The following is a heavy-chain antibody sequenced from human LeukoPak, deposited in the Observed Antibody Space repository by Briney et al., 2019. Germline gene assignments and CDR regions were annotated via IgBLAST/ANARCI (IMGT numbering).Heavy chain of an antibody. J-gene: IGHJ4*02. CDR1: GYTFTSYY. V-gene: IGHV1-18*04. Sequence: GASVKVSCKASGYTFTSYYIHWVRQAPGQGLERMGWISAYNGNTNYAQKLQGRVTMTTDTSTSTAYMELRSLRSDDTAVYYCARGGSYYDSSSYYFDYWGQGTLVTVSS. D-gene: IGHD3-22*01. CDR2: ISAYNGNT. CDR3: ARGGSYYDSSSYYFDY.